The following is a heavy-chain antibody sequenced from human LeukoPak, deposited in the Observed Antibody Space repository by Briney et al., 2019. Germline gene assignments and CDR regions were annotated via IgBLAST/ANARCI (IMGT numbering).Heavy chain of an antibody. CDR3: ARDGSGFYLYDYMDV. V-gene: IGHV3-21*01. Sequence: GGSLRLSCAASGFTFTDYSMTWVRQAPGKGLEWVSSISTVSTYTFYSDSAKGRFTITRDNAKNTLYLQMSSLSAEDTGVYYCARDGSGFYLYDYMDVWGRGATLRVSS. CDR2: ISTVSTYT. J-gene: IGHJ6*03. CDR1: GFTFTDYS. D-gene: IGHD6-25*01.